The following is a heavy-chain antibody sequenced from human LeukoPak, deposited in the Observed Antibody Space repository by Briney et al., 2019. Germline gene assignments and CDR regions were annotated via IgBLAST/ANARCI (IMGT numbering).Heavy chain of an antibody. CDR2: INPNSGGT. CDR1: GYTFTGYY. V-gene: IGHV1-2*02. J-gene: IGHJ5*02. CDR3: ARDRDTAMVNWFDP. D-gene: IGHD5-18*01. Sequence: ASVKVSCKASGYTFTGYYMHWVRQAPGQGLEWMGWINPNSGGTNYAQKFQGRVTMTRDTSISTAYMELSRLRSDDTAVYYCARDRDTAMVNWFDPWGQGTLVTVSS.